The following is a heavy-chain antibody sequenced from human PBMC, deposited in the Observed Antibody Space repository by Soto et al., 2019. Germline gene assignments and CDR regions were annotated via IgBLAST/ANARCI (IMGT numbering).Heavy chain of an antibody. V-gene: IGHV4-61*01. CDR1: GGSVSDKTYY. J-gene: IGHJ4*02. CDR2: VYYSGTT. Sequence: SETLSLTCSVPGGSVSDKTYYWSWIRQPPGKRLEWIGYVYYSGTTNYNPSLKSRVTISVDLSKNRFSLRLSSVTTADTALYYCARTTAVPNTLRSRYFFDYWGQGTLVTVSS. CDR3: ARTTAVPNTLRSRYFFDY. D-gene: IGHD4-17*01.